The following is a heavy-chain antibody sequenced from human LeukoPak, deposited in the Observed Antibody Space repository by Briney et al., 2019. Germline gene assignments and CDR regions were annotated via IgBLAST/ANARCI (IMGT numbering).Heavy chain of an antibody. CDR2: IYYSGNT. CDR1: GGAFSGYY. Sequence: SETLSLTCAVYGGAFSGYYWSWIRQPPGKGLEWIGSIYYSGNTYYNPSLKSRVTISVDTSKNQFSLKLSSVTAADTAVYYCSSGWYGAVDYWGQGTLVTVSS. D-gene: IGHD6-19*01. CDR3: SSGWYGAVDY. V-gene: IGHV4-34*01. J-gene: IGHJ4*02.